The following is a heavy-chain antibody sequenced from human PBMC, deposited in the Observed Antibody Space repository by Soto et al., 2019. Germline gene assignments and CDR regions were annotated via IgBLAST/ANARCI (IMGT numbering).Heavy chain of an antibody. CDR1: GGTFSSYA. CDR3: ARGDSVVVVAAILDYYGIDV. V-gene: IGHV1-69*06. Sequence: QVQLVQSGAEVKKPGSSVKVSCKASGGTFSSYAISWVRQAPGHGLEWMGGIIPIFGTANYAQKFQGRVTITADKSTSPAYMELSRLRSEDTAVYFCARGDSVVVVAAILDYYGIDVWGQGTTVTVSS. CDR2: IIPIFGTA. J-gene: IGHJ6*02. D-gene: IGHD2-15*01.